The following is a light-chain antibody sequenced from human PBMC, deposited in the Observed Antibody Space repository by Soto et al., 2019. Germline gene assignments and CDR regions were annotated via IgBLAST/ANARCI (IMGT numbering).Light chain of an antibody. V-gene: IGKV1-5*01. CDR1: QNIRNW. Sequence: DIPMTQPPAPLSASLTDRVTITCRASQNIRNWLAWYQQKPGKAPNPLIYDASSLKSGVPARFSGSGSGTEFTLTISSLQPDDFATYYCQQYNTYSTFGQGTRLEI. CDR3: QQYNTYST. CDR2: DAS. J-gene: IGKJ5*01.